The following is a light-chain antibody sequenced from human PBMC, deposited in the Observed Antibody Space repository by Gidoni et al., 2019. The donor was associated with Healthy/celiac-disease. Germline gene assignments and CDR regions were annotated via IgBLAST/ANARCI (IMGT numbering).Light chain of an antibody. CDR2: DAS. V-gene: IGKV3-11*01. CDR3: QQRSNWPPA. Sequence: EIVLTQSPATLSLSPGERATLSCRASQSVSSYLAWYQQKPGQAPRLLIYDASNRATGNPAGFSGSGSGTDFTLTISSLEPEDFAVYYCQQRSNWPPAFGQGTRLEIK. J-gene: IGKJ5*01. CDR1: QSVSSY.